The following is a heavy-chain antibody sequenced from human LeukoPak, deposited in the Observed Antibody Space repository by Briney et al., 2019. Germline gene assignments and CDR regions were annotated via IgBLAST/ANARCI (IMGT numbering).Heavy chain of an antibody. Sequence: PGGSLRLSCAASGFIFSSYSMSWVRQAPGKGLEWVSVITGSGGNTYYADSVKGRFTISRDNFKNALYLQMNSLRVEDTAVYYCAIDPNWGTHSWGQGVLVTVSS. J-gene: IGHJ4*02. V-gene: IGHV3-23*01. CDR1: GFIFSSYS. CDR2: ITGSGGNT. D-gene: IGHD7-27*01. CDR3: AIDPNWGTHS.